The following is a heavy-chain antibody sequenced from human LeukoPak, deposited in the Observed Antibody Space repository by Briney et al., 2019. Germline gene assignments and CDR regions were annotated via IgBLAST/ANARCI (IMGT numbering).Heavy chain of an antibody. CDR2: ISYDGSNK. CDR1: GFTFSSHV. Sequence: GGSLRLSRAASGFTFSSHVMEWVRQAPGKGLEWVAVISYDGSNKYYADSVKGRFTISRDNSKNTLYLQMNSLRAEDTAVYYCARSSQNWNEDYWGQGTLVTVSS. J-gene: IGHJ4*02. D-gene: IGHD1-1*01. CDR3: ARSSQNWNEDY. V-gene: IGHV3-30*03.